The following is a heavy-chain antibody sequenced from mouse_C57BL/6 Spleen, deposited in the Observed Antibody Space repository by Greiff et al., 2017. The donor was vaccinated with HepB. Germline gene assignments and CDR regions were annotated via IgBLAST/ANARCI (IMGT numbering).Heavy chain of an antibody. Sequence: QVQLKESGAELVRPGTSVKVSCKASGYAFTNYLIEWVKQRPGQGLEWIGVINPGSGGTNYNEKFKGKATLTADKSSSTAYMQLSSLTSEDSAVYFCARRDSSGYDWFAYWGQGTLVTVSA. J-gene: IGHJ3*01. V-gene: IGHV1-54*01. CDR2: INPGSGGT. CDR1: GYAFTNYL. CDR3: ARRDSSGYDWFAY. D-gene: IGHD3-2*02.